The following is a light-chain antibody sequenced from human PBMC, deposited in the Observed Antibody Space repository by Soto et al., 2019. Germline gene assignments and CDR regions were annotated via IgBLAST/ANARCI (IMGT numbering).Light chain of an antibody. V-gene: IGKV4-1*01. CDR3: EQYYSIPFN. J-gene: IGKJ2*01. CDR2: GAS. Sequence: DFVMTQAPDSLAVSLGERATINCKSSQSVLYNSNNKNHLGWFQQKPGHPPKLLIYGASFRPSGVPDRFSGSGSGTDFTRTISSLQAKDVAVYYCEQYYSIPFNFGQGTKVEI. CDR1: QSVLYNSNNKNH.